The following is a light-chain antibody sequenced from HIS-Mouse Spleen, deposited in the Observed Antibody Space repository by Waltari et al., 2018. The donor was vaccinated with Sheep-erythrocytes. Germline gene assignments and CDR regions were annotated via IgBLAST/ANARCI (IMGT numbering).Light chain of an antibody. Sequence: EIVMTQSPATMSVSPGERATLSWRASQSLSRNLTWYRQKPGQTSRHLIYGASTRATGIAARFSGSGSGTEFTLTMSSMQSEDFAGYYCQQYNNWPWRFGQGTKVELK. J-gene: IGKJ1*01. V-gene: IGKV3-15*01. CDR3: QQYNNWPWR. CDR2: GAS. CDR1: QSLSRN.